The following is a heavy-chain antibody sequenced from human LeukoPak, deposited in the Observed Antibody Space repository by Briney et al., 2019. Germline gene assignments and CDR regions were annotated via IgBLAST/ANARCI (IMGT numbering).Heavy chain of an antibody. CDR2: IYYSGST. CDR3: ARVRIQLTSYYFDY. Sequence: PSETLSLTCTVSGGSISSYYWSWIRQPPGKGLEWIGYIYYSGSTYYNPSLKSRVTISVDTSKNQFSLKLSSVTAADTAVYYCARVRIQLTSYYFDYWGQGTLVTVSS. D-gene: IGHD5-18*01. V-gene: IGHV4-59*12. CDR1: GGSISSYY. J-gene: IGHJ4*02.